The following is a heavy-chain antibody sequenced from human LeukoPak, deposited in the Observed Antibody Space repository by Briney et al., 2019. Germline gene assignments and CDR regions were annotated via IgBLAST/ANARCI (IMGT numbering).Heavy chain of an antibody. CDR3: ARSATNWNDLDY. V-gene: IGHV1-69*04. Sequence: SVKVSCKASGGTFSSYAISWVRQVPGQGLEWMGRIIPILGIANYAQKFQGRVTITADKSTSTAYMELSSLRSEDTAVYYCARSATNWNDLDYWGQGTLVTVSS. J-gene: IGHJ4*02. CDR1: GGTFSSYA. CDR2: IIPILGIA. D-gene: IGHD1-20*01.